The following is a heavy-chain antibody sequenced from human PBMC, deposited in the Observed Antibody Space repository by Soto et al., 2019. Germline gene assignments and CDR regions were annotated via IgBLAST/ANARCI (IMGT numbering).Heavy chain of an antibody. CDR1: GLRFSSYG. CDR3: ARELLYGSGSRDFHYYGMDV. Sequence: QVQLVESGGGVVQPGGSLRLSCAASGLRFSSYGIHWVRQAPGKGLQWVAVIWFDGSKQYYADSVKGRFNISRDNSKNKVYLRMNSLRADDTAVYYCARELLYGSGSRDFHYYGMDVWGQGTTVTVSS. V-gene: IGHV3-33*01. J-gene: IGHJ6*02. CDR2: IWFDGSKQ. D-gene: IGHD3-10*01.